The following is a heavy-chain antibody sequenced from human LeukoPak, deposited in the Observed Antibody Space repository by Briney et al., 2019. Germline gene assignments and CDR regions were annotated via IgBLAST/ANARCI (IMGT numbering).Heavy chain of an antibody. CDR2: ISTFNGNT. J-gene: IGHJ4*02. CDR3: ARQPSIAAAGTTTHNFDY. D-gene: IGHD6-13*01. V-gene: IGHV1-18*01. CDR1: GYTFTSYG. Sequence: ASVKVSCKASGYTFTSYGISWVRQAPGQGLEWMGWISTFNGNTNYAQKLQGRVTMTTDTSTSTAYMELRSLRSDDTAVYYCARQPSIAAAGTTTHNFDYWGQGTLVTVSS.